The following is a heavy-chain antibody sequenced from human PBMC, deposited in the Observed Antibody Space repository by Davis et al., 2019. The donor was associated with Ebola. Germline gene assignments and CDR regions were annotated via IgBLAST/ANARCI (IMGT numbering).Heavy chain of an antibody. CDR2: ISAYNGNT. J-gene: IGHJ5*02. D-gene: IGHD1-26*01. CDR1: GYTFTSYG. CDR3: ARAYSGRRNWFDP. Sequence: AASVKVSCRASGYTFTSYGISWVRQAPGQGLEWMGWISAYNGNTNYAQKLQGRVTMTTDTSTSTAYMELRSLRSEDTAVYYCARAYSGRRNWFDPWGQGTLVTVSS. V-gene: IGHV1-18*04.